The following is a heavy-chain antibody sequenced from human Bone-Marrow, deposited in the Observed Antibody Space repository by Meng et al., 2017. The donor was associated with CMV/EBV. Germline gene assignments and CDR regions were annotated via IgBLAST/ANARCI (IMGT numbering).Heavy chain of an antibody. Sequence: SVKVSCKASGGTFSSYAISWVRQAPGQGLEWMGGIIPILGIANYAQKFQGRVTITADKSTSTAYMELSSLRSEDTAVYYFARDLLGASCDWGQGTLVTVSS. D-gene: IGHD2-2*01. J-gene: IGHJ4*02. V-gene: IGHV1-69*10. CDR1: GGTFSSYA. CDR3: ARDLLGASCD. CDR2: IIPILGIA.